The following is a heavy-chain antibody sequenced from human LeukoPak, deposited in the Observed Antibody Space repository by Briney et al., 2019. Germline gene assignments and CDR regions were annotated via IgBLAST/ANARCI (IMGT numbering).Heavy chain of an antibody. V-gene: IGHV3-30*18. D-gene: IGHD6-13*01. J-gene: IGHJ4*02. CDR2: ISYDGSNK. CDR1: GFTFSSYG. CDR3: AKEFVAAAYFDY. Sequence: TGGSLRLSCAASGFTFSSYGMHWVRQAPGKGLEWVAVISYDGSNKYYADSVKGRFTISRDNSKNTLYLQMNSLRAEDTAVYYCAKEFVAAAYFDYWGQGTLVTVSS.